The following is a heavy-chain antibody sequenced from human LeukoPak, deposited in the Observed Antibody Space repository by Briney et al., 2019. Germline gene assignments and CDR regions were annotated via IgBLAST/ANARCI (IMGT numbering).Heavy chain of an antibody. CDR1: GGSISSGGYY. Sequence: SETLFLTCTVSGGSISSGGYYWSWIRQHPGKGLEWIGYIYYSGSTYYNPSLKSRVTISVDTSKNQFSLKLSSVTAADTAVYYCARVIDNSSGTLFDPWGQGTLVTVSS. V-gene: IGHV4-31*03. D-gene: IGHD6-25*01. CDR2: IYYSGST. CDR3: ARVIDNSSGTLFDP. J-gene: IGHJ5*02.